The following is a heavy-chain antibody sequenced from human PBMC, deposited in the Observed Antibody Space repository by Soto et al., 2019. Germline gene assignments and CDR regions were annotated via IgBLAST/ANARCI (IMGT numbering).Heavy chain of an antibody. CDR3: AKAGRRLSYYYDSSGPGAFDI. CDR1: GFTFSSYA. Sequence: GGPLRLSCAASGFTFSSYAMSWVRQAPGKGLEWVSAISGSGGSTYYADSVKGRFTISRDNSKNTLYLQMNSLRAEDTAVYYCAKAGRRLSYYYDSSGPGAFDIWGQGTMVTVSS. J-gene: IGHJ3*02. CDR2: ISGSGGST. D-gene: IGHD3-22*01. V-gene: IGHV3-23*01.